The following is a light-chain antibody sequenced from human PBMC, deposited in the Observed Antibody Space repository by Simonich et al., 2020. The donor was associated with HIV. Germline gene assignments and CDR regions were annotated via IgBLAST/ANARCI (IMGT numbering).Light chain of an antibody. CDR1: SSDVGGYNY. CDR3: SSYTSSSTLV. J-gene: IGLJ2*01. Sequence: QSALTQPASVSGSPGQSITISCTGTSSDVGGYNYVSWYQQNPGKAPKLMIYDVINRPSGVANRFAGSKSGNTASLTISGRQAEDEADYYCSSYTSSSTLVFGGGTKLTVL. V-gene: IGLV2-14*03. CDR2: DVI.